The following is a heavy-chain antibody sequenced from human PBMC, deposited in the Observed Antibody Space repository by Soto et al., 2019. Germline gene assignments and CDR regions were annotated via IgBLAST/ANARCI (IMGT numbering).Heavy chain of an antibody. CDR1: GFTFSSYE. CDR3: ARSTIPYGMDV. J-gene: IGHJ6*02. D-gene: IGHD3-3*01. Sequence: EVQLVESGGGLVQPGGSLRLSCAASGFTFSSYEMNWVRQAPGKGLEWVSYISSSGSTIYYADSVKGRFTISRDNAKNSLYQQMNSLRAEDTAVYYCARSTIPYGMDVWGQGTTVTVSS. V-gene: IGHV3-48*03. CDR2: ISSSGSTI.